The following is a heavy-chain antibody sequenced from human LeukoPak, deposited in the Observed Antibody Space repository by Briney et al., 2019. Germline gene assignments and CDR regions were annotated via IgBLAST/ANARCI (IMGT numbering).Heavy chain of an antibody. Sequence: PGGSLRLSCAASGFTFSSYEMNWVRQAPGKGLEWVSYISSSCSTIYYADSVKGRFTISRDNGKNSLYLQMNSLSAEDTAVYYCSELGITMIGGVWGKGATVTISS. CDR2: ISSSCSTI. CDR1: GFTFSSYE. J-gene: IGHJ6*04. D-gene: IGHD3-10*02. V-gene: IGHV3-48*03. CDR3: SELGITMIGGV.